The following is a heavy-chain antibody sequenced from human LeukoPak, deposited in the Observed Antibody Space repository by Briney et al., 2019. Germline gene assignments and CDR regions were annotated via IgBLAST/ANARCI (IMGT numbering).Heavy chain of an antibody. V-gene: IGHV1-24*01. D-gene: IGHD5-24*01. J-gene: IGHJ4*02. Sequence: ASVKVSCKVSGYTLTELSMHWVRQAPGKGLEWMGGFDPEDGETIYAQKFQGRVTMTEDTSTDTAYMELSSLRSEDTAVYYCATGRWLQSPFDYWGQGTLVTASS. CDR1: GYTLTELS. CDR3: ATGRWLQSPFDY. CDR2: FDPEDGET.